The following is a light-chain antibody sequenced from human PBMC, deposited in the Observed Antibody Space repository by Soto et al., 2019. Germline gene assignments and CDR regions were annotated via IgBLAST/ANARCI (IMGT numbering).Light chain of an antibody. Sequence: EIVLTQSPGTLSLSPGERATLSCRASQSVGNNNLAWYQQKPGQAPRFLIYDASSSATGIPDRFSGSGSGTEFTLTISRLEPEDFAAYYCQQHGSTPLTFGGGTKAEIK. V-gene: IGKV3-20*01. CDR1: QSVGNNN. J-gene: IGKJ4*01. CDR2: DAS. CDR3: QQHGSTPLT.